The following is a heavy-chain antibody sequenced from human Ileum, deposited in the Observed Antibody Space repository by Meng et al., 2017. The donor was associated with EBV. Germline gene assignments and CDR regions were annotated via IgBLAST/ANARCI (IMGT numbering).Heavy chain of an antibody. CDR3: ARVRVIPAAIGFDY. J-gene: IGHJ4*02. V-gene: IGHV4-4*02. CDR1: GGSMSRSDW. Sequence: PPEAGPGSGKPSGPLLRTWAVSGGSMSRSDWWSWVRQPPGKGLEWIGEIDRGGGTNYNASLKSRVTISVDTSKNHFSLKLNSVTAADTAVYYCARVRVIPAAIGFDYWGQGTLVTVSS. CDR2: IDRGGGT. D-gene: IGHD2-2*02.